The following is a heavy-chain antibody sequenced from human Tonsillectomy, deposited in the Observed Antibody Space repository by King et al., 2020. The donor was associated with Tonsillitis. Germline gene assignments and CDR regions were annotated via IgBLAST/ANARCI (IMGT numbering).Heavy chain of an antibody. V-gene: IGHV4-31*03. J-gene: IGHJ5*02. Sequence: VQLQESGPGLVKPSQTLSLTCTVSGDSIGSGNYYWRWIRQHPEKGLEWIGYITDNGSNVYTPSLKSRVTMSVDTSKKQISLKLASVTAADTAVYYCARRTPLKRDRLYWFDPWGPGTLVTVSA. D-gene: IGHD4/OR15-4a*01. CDR2: ITDNGSN. CDR3: ARRTPLKRDRLYWFDP. CDR1: GDSIGSGNYY.